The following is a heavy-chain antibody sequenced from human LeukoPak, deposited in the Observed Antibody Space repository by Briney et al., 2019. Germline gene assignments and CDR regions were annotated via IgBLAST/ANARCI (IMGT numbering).Heavy chain of an antibody. CDR2: ISAYNGNT. CDR3: ARENYYDSSGLDY. V-gene: IGHV1-18*01. CDR1: GYTFTSYG. J-gene: IGHJ4*02. D-gene: IGHD3-22*01. Sequence: LCASVKVSCKASGYTFTSYGISWVRQAPGQGLEWMGWISAYNGNTNYAQKFQGRVTITADESTSTAYMELSSLRSEDTAVYYCARENYYDSSGLDYWGQGTLVTVSS.